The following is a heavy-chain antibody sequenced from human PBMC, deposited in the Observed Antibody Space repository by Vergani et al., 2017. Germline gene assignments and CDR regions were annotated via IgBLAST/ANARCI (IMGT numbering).Heavy chain of an antibody. V-gene: IGHV1-24*01. CDR2: FDPEDGET. Sequence: QVQLVQSGAEVKKPGASVKVSCKVSGYTLTELSMHWVRQAPGKGLEWMGGFDPEDGETIYAQKLQGRVTMTTDTSTSTAYMELRSLRSDDTAVYYCARDRDDSAYYYYYYGMDVWGQG. D-gene: IGHD1-1*01. CDR1: GYTLTELS. CDR3: ARDRDDSAYYYYYYGMDV. J-gene: IGHJ6*02.